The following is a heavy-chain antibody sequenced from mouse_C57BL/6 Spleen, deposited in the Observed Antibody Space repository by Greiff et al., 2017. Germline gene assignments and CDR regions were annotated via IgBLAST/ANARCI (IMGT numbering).Heavy chain of an antibody. Sequence: EVHLVESGGGLVKPGGSLKLSCAASGFTFSDYGMHWVSQAPEKGLEWVAYISSGSSTIYYAETVKGRFTITRDNAKNTQFLQMTSLTSEDTAMYYCAGGGNFGYWGQGTTLTVSS. CDR1: GFTFSDYG. CDR2: ISSGSSTI. CDR3: AGGGNFGY. V-gene: IGHV5-17*01. J-gene: IGHJ2*01. D-gene: IGHD1-1*02.